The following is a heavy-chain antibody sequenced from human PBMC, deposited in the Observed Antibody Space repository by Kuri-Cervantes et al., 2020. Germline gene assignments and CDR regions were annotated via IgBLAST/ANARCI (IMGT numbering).Heavy chain of an antibody. CDR2: IWYDGSNK. CDR1: GFTFSSYG. V-gene: IGHV3-33*06. J-gene: IGHJ4*02. Sequence: GGSLRLSCAASGFTFSSYGMHWVRQAPGKGLEWVAVIWYDGSNKYYADSVKGRFTISRDNSKNTLYLQMNSLRAEDTAVYYCAKAGSGITMIVVVITGDYFDYWGQGTLVTVSS. CDR3: AKAGSGITMIVVVITGDYFDY. D-gene: IGHD3-22*01.